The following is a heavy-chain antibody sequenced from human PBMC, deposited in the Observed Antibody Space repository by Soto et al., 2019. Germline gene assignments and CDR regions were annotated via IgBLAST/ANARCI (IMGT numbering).Heavy chain of an antibody. V-gene: IGHV1-46*01. J-gene: IGHJ6*02. Sequence: ASVKVSCKASGYTFTSYYMHWVRQAPGQGLEWMGIINPSGGSTSYAQKFQGRVTMTRDTSTSTVYMELSSLRSEDTAVYYCARDPSVVVTANHYYYYGMDVWGQGTTVTVSS. CDR3: ARDPSVVVTANHYYYYGMDV. D-gene: IGHD2-21*02. CDR2: INPSGGST. CDR1: GYTFTSYY.